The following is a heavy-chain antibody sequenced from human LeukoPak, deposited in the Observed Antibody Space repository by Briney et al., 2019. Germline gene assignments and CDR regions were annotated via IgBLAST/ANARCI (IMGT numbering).Heavy chain of an antibody. V-gene: IGHV4-59*01. CDR2: IYYSGRA. Sequence: SETLSLTCNVSGGSLHSNYWNWIRQPPGKGLEWIGEIYYSGRANYNPSLKSRVTISVDMSKNQSSLKLTSVTAADTAVYYCARSKPTEIRPFESWGQGTLVSVSS. CDR1: GGSLHSNY. D-gene: IGHD4-11*01. J-gene: IGHJ4*02. CDR3: ARSKPTEIRPFES.